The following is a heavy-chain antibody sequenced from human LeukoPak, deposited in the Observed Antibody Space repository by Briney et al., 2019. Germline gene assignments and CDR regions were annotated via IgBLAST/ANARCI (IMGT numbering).Heavy chain of an antibody. CDR1: GYTFSSYS. CDR2: ISSSSSYI. Sequence: GSLRLSCAASGYTFSSYSMNWVRQAPGKGLEWVSSISSSSSYIYYADSVKGRFTISRDNAKNSLYLQMNSLRAEDTAVYYCARDNEAVAGLPSFDYWGQGTLVTVSS. J-gene: IGHJ4*02. CDR3: ARDNEAVAGLPSFDY. V-gene: IGHV3-21*01. D-gene: IGHD6-19*01.